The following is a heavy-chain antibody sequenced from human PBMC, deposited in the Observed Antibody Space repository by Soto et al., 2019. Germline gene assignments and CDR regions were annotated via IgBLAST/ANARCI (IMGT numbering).Heavy chain of an antibody. CDR1: GFSFSNYV. CDR2: ISGNGGNI. Sequence: PGGSLRLSCVASGFSFSNYVMHWVRQAPGKGLEYVSAISGNGGNIYYADSVKGRFTISRDNSKSTLYLQMSSLRAEDTAVYYCAKGSEAYCGGDCPDAFDIWGQGTMVTVSS. V-gene: IGHV3-64*02. D-gene: IGHD2-21*01. J-gene: IGHJ3*02. CDR3: AKGSEAYCGGDCPDAFDI.